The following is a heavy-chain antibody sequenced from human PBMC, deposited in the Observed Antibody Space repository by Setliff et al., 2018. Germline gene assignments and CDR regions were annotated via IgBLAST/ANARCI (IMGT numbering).Heavy chain of an antibody. J-gene: IGHJ5*02. V-gene: IGHV4-59*11. D-gene: IGHD1-26*01. Sequence: SETLSLTCTVSGGSISSHYWSWIRQPPGKGLEWIGSIYYSGSTNYNPSLKSRVTISVDTSKNQFSLKLSSVTAADTAVYYCARRVDVGWFDPWGQGTLVTVSS. CDR3: ARRVDVGWFDP. CDR2: IYYSGST. CDR1: GGSISSHY.